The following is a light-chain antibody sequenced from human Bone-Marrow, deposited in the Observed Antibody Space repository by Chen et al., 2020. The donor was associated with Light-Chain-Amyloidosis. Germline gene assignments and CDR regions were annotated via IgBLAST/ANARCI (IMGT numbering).Light chain of an antibody. V-gene: IGLV2-14*01. CDR1: RSDVGGDNH. CDR2: EVT. Sequence: QSALTQPASVSESTGQSITISCTGTRSDVGGDNHVSWYQQHPDNAPKLMIYEVTNRPSWVPDRFSGSKSDNTASLTISGLQTEDVSDYFCSSYTITNTLVFGSGTRVTVL. CDR3: SSYTITNTLV. J-gene: IGLJ1*01.